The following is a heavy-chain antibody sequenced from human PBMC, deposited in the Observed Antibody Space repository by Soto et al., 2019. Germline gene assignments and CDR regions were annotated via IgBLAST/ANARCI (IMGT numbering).Heavy chain of an antibody. D-gene: IGHD3-9*01. J-gene: IGHJ3*02. Sequence: QVQLVESGGGVVQPGRSLRLSCAASGFTFSSYGMHWVRQAPGKGLEWVAVISYDGSNKYYADSVKGRFTISRDNSKNTLYLQMNSLRAEDTAVYYCAKAPWGYFDWLATDLDAFDIWGQGTMVTVSS. CDR1: GFTFSSYG. CDR3: AKAPWGYFDWLATDLDAFDI. V-gene: IGHV3-30*18. CDR2: ISYDGSNK.